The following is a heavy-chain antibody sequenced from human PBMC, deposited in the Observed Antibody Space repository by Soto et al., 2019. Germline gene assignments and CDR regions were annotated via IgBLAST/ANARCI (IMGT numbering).Heavy chain of an antibody. CDR1: GYTFTSYG. CDR3: ARGRYGDY. CDR2: ISAHNDHP. Sequence: QVNLVQSGAEVRKPGASVKVSCKGSGYTFTSYGIAWVRQAPGQGLEWMGWISAHNDHPNYAQKVQGRVTVTRDTSPSPAYMELRNLRSDDTAVYYCARGRYGDYWGQGALVTVSS. J-gene: IGHJ4*02. D-gene: IGHD1-1*01. V-gene: IGHV1-18*01.